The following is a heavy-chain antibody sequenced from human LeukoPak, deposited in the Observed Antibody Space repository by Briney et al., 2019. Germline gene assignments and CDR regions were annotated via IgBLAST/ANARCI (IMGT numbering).Heavy chain of an antibody. D-gene: IGHD6-13*01. CDR3: ANIGAAVASISGDY. V-gene: IGHV3-74*01. J-gene: IGHJ4*02. Sequence: GGSLRLSCAASGFTFSSYWMHWVRQAPGKGLVWVSRIDNDGSFTTYEDSVKGRFTISRDNAKNTLYLQMNSLRAEDTAVYYCANIGAAVASISGDYWGQGTLVTVSS. CDR2: IDNDGSFT. CDR1: GFTFSSYW.